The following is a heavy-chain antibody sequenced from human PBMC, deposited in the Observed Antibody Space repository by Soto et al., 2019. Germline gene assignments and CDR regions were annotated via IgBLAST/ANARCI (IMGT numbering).Heavy chain of an antibody. CDR2: IYSSGST. J-gene: IGHJ4*02. V-gene: IGHV4-59*12. Sequence: SETLSLTCTVSGVSITSYYWSWIRQPPGKGLEWIGYIYSSGSTNYNPSLRSRVSISVDTSKDQLSLTLSSVTAADTAVYYCARRYGGNFDYWGQGTLVTVSS. CDR3: ARRYGGNFDY. CDR1: GVSITSYY. D-gene: IGHD2-15*01.